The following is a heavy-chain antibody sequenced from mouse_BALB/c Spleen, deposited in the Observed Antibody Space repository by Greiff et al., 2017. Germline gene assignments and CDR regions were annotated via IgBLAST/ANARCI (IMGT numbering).Heavy chain of an antibody. V-gene: IGHV1-80*01. CDR1: GYAFSSYW. Sequence: QVQLQQSGAELVRPGSSVKISCKASGYAFSSYWMNWVKQRPGQGLEWIGQIYPGGGDTNYNGKFKGKATLTADKSSSTAYMQLSSLTSEDSAVYFCARGDDYDPFAYWGQGTLVTVSA. D-gene: IGHD2-4*01. CDR3: ARGDDYDPFAY. CDR2: IYPGGGDT. J-gene: IGHJ3*01.